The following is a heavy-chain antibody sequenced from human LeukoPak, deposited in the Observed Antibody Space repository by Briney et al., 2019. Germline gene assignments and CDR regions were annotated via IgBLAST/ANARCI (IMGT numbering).Heavy chain of an antibody. CDR2: IHNGGSST. J-gene: IGHJ2*01. CDR3: ARWTRVTSSSLWYFDL. Sequence: GGSLRLSCVASGFTFSSYEMNWVREAPGEGLEWVSYIHNGGSSTYYADSVKGRFTISRDNGKNSLHLQMNSLRVEDTAVYYCARWTRVTSSSLWYFDLWGRGTLVTVSS. D-gene: IGHD6-6*01. CDR1: GFTFSSYE. V-gene: IGHV3-48*03.